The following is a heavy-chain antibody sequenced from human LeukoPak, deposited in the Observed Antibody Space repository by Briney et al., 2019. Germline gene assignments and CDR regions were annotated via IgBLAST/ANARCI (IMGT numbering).Heavy chain of an antibody. CDR2: ISAYNGNT. V-gene: IGHV1-18*01. CDR3: ARETYSYGLDYYYYYYMDV. J-gene: IGHJ6*03. CDR1: GYTFTSYG. D-gene: IGHD5-18*01. Sequence: ASVKVSCKASGYTFTSYGISWVRQAPGQGLEWMGWISAYNGNTNYAQKLQGRVTMTTDTYTSTTYMELRSLRSDDTAVYYCARETYSYGLDYYYYYYMDVWGKGTTVTISS.